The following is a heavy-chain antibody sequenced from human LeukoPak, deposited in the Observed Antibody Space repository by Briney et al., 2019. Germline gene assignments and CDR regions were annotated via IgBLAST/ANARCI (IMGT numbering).Heavy chain of an antibody. J-gene: IGHJ4*02. CDR1: GFTFSSSG. D-gene: IGHD6-13*01. V-gene: IGHV3-30*18. CDR3: AKDRSRSWAFDY. Sequence: GGSLRLSCAASGFTFSSSGVHWVRQAPGKGLERVALISYDGSKKFYADSVKGRFTISRDNSKNTLYLQMNSLRADDTAVYYCAKDRSRSWAFDYWGQGTLVTVSS. CDR2: ISYDGSKK.